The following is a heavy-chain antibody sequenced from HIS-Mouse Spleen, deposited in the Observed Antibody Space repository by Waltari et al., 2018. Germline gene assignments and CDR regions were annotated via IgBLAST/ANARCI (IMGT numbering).Heavy chain of an antibody. V-gene: IGHV3-21*01. CDR3: ARDRGQWLANDAFDI. D-gene: IGHD6-19*01. Sequence: EVQLVESGGGLVKPGGSLRLSCAASGFTFSSYSMNWVRQAPGKGLEWVSSISSRSSDIYYADSVKGRVTISRDNAKNALYLQMNSLRAEDTAVYYCARDRGQWLANDAFDIWGQGTMVTVSS. CDR1: GFTFSSYS. CDR2: ISSRSSDI. J-gene: IGHJ3*02.